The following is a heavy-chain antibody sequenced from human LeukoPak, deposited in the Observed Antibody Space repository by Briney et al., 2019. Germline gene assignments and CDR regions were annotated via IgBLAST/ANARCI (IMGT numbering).Heavy chain of an antibody. V-gene: IGHV1-69*05. CDR3: ARGAGYCSGGSCYDY. CDR2: IIPIFGTA. Sequence: GASVKVSCKASGYTFTGYYTHLVRQAPGQGLEWMGRIIPIFGTANYAQKFQGRVTITTDESTSTAYMELSSLRSEDTAVYYCARGAGYCSGGSCYDYWGQGTLVTVSS. J-gene: IGHJ4*02. CDR1: GYTFTGYY. D-gene: IGHD2-15*01.